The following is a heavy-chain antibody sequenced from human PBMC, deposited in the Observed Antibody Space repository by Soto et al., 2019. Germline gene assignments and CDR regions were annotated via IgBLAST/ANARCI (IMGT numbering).Heavy chain of an antibody. Sequence: QVQLQESGPGLVKPSETLSLTCTVSGGSISSYYWRWIRQPPGKGLEWIGYNYYSGSTNYNPSSQRRRTIPVDTSKNPFFLKLRSVTAADPAVYYWARGAYYGELDYSGQGPLVNVSS. CDR1: GGSISSYY. J-gene: IGHJ4*02. CDR3: ARGAYYGELDY. D-gene: IGHD4-17*01. CDR2: NYYSGST. V-gene: IGHV4-59*01.